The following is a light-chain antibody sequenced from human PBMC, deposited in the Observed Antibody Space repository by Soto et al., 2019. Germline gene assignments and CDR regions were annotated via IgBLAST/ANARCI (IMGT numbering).Light chain of an antibody. V-gene: IGKV3-15*01. J-gene: IGKJ4*01. CDR1: QSIGSK. Sequence: EVVMTQAPATLSVSPGERATLSCMASQSIGSKLAWYQQKAGQAPRLLIYDASTRATGTPARFSGSGSGTEFTLTLNSLQSEDVALDVCQQYNNWPPLTFGGGTKVEI. CDR2: DAS. CDR3: QQYNNWPPLT.